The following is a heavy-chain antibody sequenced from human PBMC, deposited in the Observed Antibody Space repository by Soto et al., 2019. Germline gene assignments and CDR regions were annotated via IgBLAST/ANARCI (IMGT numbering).Heavy chain of an antibody. J-gene: IGHJ6*02. CDR2: INPSGGST. Sequence: QVQLVQSGAEVKKPGASVKVSCKASGYTFTSYYMHWVRQAPGQGLEWMGIINPSGGSTSYAQKFQGRVTMTRDTSTSTVYMELSSLRSEDTAVYYCARAPGAARVFFTMVRGVGAPYGMDVWGQGTTVTVSS. CDR1: GYTFTSYY. D-gene: IGHD3-10*01. V-gene: IGHV1-46*01. CDR3: ARAPGAARVFFTMVRGVGAPYGMDV.